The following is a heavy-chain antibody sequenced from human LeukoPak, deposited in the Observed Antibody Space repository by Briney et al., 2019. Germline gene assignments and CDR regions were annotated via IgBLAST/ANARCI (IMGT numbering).Heavy chain of an antibody. CDR2: INPNSGDT. CDR1: GYTFTGYY. CDR3: ARDRNSGSSLDI. D-gene: IGHD6-6*01. Sequence: ASVKVSCKASGYTFTGYYMHWVRQAPGQGLEWMGWINPNSGDTNYAQNFQGRVTMTRDTSISTAYMELSSLKSDDTAVYYCARDRNSGSSLDIWGQGTMLTVSS. V-gene: IGHV1-2*02. J-gene: IGHJ3*02.